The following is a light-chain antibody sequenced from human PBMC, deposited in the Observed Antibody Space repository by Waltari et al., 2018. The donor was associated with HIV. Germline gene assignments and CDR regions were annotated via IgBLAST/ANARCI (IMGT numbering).Light chain of an antibody. V-gene: IGKV3-11*01. CDR2: DAS. CDR1: ESVSDY. CDR3: QQRSSWPET. J-gene: IGKJ1*01. Sequence: EIVLTQSPGTLSLCPGERATLSCRASESVSDYLAWYQQKPGQAPRLVIYDASYRATGIPARFSVSGSGTDFTLTISSLEPEDFAVYYCQQRSSWPETFGQGTKVEVK.